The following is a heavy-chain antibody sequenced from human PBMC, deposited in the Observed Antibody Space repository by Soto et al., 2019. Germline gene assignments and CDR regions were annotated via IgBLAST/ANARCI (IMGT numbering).Heavy chain of an antibody. CDR2: ISYSGST. V-gene: IGHV4-31*03. Sequence: QVQLQESGPGLVQPSQTLSLTCTVSGGSISSGGYYWSWIRQNPVTGLEWIGHISYSGSTYYNTSLKSRVTISVDTSRNQFSLIVNSVTAADTAVYYCARGVLHWGQGTLVTVSS. J-gene: IGHJ4*01. CDR3: ARGVLH. CDR1: GGSISSGGYY.